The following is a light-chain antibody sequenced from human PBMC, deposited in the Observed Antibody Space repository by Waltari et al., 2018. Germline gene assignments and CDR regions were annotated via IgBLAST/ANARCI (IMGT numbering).Light chain of an antibody. CDR3: CSYAGSSTLV. J-gene: IGLJ3*02. Sequence: HSALTQPASVSGSPGQSITISCTGTSSDVGSYNLVSWYQQHPDKAPKLMIYEDSKRPSWVSNRFSGSKSGNPASLTISGLQAEDEADYYCCSYAGSSTLVFGGGTKLTVL. CDR2: EDS. V-gene: IGLV2-23*01. CDR1: SSDVGSYNL.